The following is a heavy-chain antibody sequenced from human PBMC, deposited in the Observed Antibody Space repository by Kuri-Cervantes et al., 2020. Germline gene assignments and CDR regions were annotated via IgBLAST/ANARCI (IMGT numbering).Heavy chain of an antibody. J-gene: IGHJ4*02. CDR3: ARGIQYYYDSSGYYYPTAPHY. D-gene: IGHD3-22*01. V-gene: IGHV3-30-3*01. CDR1: AVAAFRYA. Sequence: SAVAAFRYAMHWVRQAPGKGLEWVAVISYDGSNKYYADSVKGRFTISRDNSKNTLYLQMNSLRAEDTAVYYCARGIQYYYDSSGYYYPTAPHYWGQGTLVTVSS. CDR2: ISYDGSNK.